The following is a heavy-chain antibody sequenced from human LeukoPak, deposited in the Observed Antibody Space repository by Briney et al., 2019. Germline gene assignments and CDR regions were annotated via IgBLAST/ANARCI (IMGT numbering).Heavy chain of an antibody. J-gene: IGHJ4*02. CDR1: GFTFSSYA. CDR3: AKDRDYYDILTGYYKGGFDY. V-gene: IGHV3-23*01. CDR2: ISGSGGGT. D-gene: IGHD3-9*01. Sequence: AGGSLRLSCAASGFTFSSYAMSWVRQAPGKGLEWVSAISGSGGGTYYADSVKGRFTISRDNSKNTLYLQMNSLRAEDTAVYYCAKDRDYYDILTGYYKGGFDYWGQGTLVTVSS.